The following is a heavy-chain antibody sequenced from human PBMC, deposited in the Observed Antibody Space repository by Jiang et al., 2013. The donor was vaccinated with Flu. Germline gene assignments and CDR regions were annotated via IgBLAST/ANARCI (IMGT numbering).Heavy chain of an antibody. Sequence: GAEVKKPGSSVKVSCKASGGTFSSYAISWVRQAPGQGLEWMGGIIPIFGTANYAQKFQGRVTITADESTSTAYMELSSLRSEDTAVYYCARGGTVAGPRDYYYYGMDVWGQGTTVTVSS. D-gene: IGHD6-19*01. V-gene: IGHV1-69*01. J-gene: IGHJ6*02. CDR3: ARGGTVAGPRDYYYYGMDV. CDR1: GGTFSSYA. CDR2: IIPIFGTA.